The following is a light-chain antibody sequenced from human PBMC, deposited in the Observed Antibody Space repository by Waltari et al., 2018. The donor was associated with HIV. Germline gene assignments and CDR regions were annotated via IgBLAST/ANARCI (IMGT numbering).Light chain of an antibody. Sequence: EIVLTQSPGTLSLSPGERATLPCRASQSVSSSYLAWYHQKPGQAPRLLIYGASSRATGIPDRFSGSGSGTDFTLTISRLEPEDFAVYYCQQYGSSSPTFGGGTKVEIK. V-gene: IGKV3-20*01. CDR3: QQYGSSSPT. CDR2: GAS. J-gene: IGKJ4*01. CDR1: QSVSSSY.